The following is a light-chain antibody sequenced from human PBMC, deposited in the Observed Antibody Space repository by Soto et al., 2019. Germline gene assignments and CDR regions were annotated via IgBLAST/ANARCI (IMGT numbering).Light chain of an antibody. CDR1: SSDVGSYNL. CDR3: CSYAGSSLYV. V-gene: IGLV2-23*02. J-gene: IGLJ1*01. Sequence: QSALAQPASVSGSPGQSITISCTGTSSDVGSYNLVSWYQQHPGKAPKLMIYEVSKQPSGVSNRFSGSKSGNTASLTISGLQAEDEADYYCCSYAGSSLYVFGTGTNVTVL. CDR2: EVS.